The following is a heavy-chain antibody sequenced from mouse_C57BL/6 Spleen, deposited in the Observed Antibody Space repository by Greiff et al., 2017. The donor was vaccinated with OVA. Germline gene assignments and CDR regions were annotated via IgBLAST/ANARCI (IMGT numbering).Heavy chain of an antibody. J-gene: IGHJ2*01. D-gene: IGHD4-1*01. CDR1: GFSFNTYA. CDR2: IRSKSNNYAT. CDR3: VRQSGDYFDY. V-gene: IGHV10-1*01. Sequence: GGGLVQPKGSLKLSCAASGFSFNTYAMNWVRQAPGKGLEWVARIRSKSNNYATYYADSVKDRFTISRDDSESMLYLQMNNLKTEDTAMYYCVRQSGDYFDYWGQGTTLTVSS.